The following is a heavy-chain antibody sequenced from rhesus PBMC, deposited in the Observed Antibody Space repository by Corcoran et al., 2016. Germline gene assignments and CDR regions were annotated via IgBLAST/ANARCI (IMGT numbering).Heavy chain of an antibody. J-gene: IGHJ2*01. CDR1: GGSVTSSF. CDR2: ITGSGGST. Sequence: QLQLQESGPGLVKSSETLSVTCAVSGGSVTSSFWSWIRQPPGKGLEWIGRITGSGGSTNYNPSLQSRVTLSVDTSKNQFSLKLTSVTAADTAVYYCTRHPYWYFDLWGPGTPITISS. V-gene: IGHV4-169*01. CDR3: TRHPYWYFDL.